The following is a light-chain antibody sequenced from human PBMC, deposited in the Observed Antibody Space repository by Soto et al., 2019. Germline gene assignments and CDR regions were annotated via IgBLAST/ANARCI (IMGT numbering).Light chain of an antibody. J-gene: IGKJ1*01. V-gene: IGKV3-11*01. CDR1: QSVSTY. Sequence: EIVLTQSPATLSLSPGERATLSCRASQSVSTYLAWYQQKPGQAPRLLIYDASSRATGIPARFSGSGSGTEFTLTISSLETEDFALYYCQQRSNWPVTFGQGTRVEIK. CDR2: DAS. CDR3: QQRSNWPVT.